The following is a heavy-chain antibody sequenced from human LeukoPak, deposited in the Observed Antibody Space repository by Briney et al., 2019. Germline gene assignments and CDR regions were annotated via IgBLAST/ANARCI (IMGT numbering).Heavy chain of an antibody. CDR1: GGSICSSSYY. CDR3: ARRAISFPYYYYYMDV. Sequence: PSETLSLTCTVSGGSICSSSYYWGWIRQPPGKGLEWIGSIYYSASTYYNPSLKSRVTISVDTSKNQFSLKLSSVTAADTAVYYCARRAISFPYYYYYMDVWGKGTTVTVSS. CDR2: IYYSAST. J-gene: IGHJ6*03. V-gene: IGHV4-39*01. D-gene: IGHD2-2*01.